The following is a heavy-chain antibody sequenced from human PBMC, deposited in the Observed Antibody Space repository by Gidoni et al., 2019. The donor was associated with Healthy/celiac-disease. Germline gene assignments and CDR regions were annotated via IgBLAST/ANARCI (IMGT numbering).Heavy chain of an antibody. CDR1: GFTFSSYA. D-gene: IGHD1-20*01. CDR2: ISSNGGST. Sequence: EVQLVESGGGLVQPGGSLRLSCSASGFTFSSYAMHWVRQAPGKGLEYVSAISSNGGSTYYADSVKGRFTISRDNSKNTLYLQMSSLRAEDTAVYYCVKDRDGNWNYFDYWGQGTLVTVSS. CDR3: VKDRDGNWNYFDY. J-gene: IGHJ4*02. V-gene: IGHV3-64D*06.